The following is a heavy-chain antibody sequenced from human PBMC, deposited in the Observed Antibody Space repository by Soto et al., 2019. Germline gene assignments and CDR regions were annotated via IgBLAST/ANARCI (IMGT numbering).Heavy chain of an antibody. V-gene: IGHV1-24*01. CDR2: LDAEDGET. CDR1: GYSLSDLS. D-gene: IGHD2-2*01. CDR3: ATLPRTIERTPAAIWSFDS. Sequence: ASVKVSCKVSGYSLSDLSIHWVRQAPGKGLEWMGGLDAEDGETIYAQKLQGRGTMTEDTSTDTAYMELSSLTSEDTAMYYCATLPRTIERTPAAIWSFDSWGQGTLSPSPQ. J-gene: IGHJ4*02.